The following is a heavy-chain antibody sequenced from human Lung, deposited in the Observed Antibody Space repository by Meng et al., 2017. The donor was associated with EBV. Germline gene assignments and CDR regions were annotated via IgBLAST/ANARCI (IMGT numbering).Heavy chain of an antibody. Sequence: AQLRESGGGLVRSGGSCRVSCVGSVISGYWVHWVRQVPGKGLVWVLRINEDGSIVNYADSVKGRFTIFRDNAKNTVSLQMNSLRVADTALYYCAKDCFGAWDYWGQGTLVTVSS. CDR1: VISGYW. CDR3: AKDCFGAWDY. CDR2: INEDGSIV. V-gene: IGHV3-74*01. D-gene: IGHD1-26*01. J-gene: IGHJ4*02.